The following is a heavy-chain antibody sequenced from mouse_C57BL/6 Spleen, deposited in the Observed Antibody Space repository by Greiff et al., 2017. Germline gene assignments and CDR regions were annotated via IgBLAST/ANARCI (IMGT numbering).Heavy chain of an antibody. CDR2: IYPRDGST. D-gene: IGHD3-2*02. CDR1: GYTFTSYD. CDR3: ARGGDSSGYVAWFAY. V-gene: IGHV1-85*01. J-gene: IGHJ3*01. Sequence: VQLQESGPELVKPGASVKLSCKASGYTFTSYDINWVKQRPGQGLEWIGWIYPRDGSTKYNEQFKGKATLTVDTSSSTAYMELHSLTSEDSAVYFCARGGDSSGYVAWFAYWGQGTLVTVSA.